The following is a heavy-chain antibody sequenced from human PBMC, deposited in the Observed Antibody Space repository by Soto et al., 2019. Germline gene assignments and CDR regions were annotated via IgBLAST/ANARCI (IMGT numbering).Heavy chain of an antibody. Sequence: QLQLQESGPGLVKPSETLSLTCTVSGGSISSSSYYWGWIRQPPGKGLDWIGSIYYSGSTYYNPSHKCRFTISLDTSKNPFSLKWSSVTASDTAVYYCATLMDFYGSWNAVGYAFQLWGQGTRVTVSS. CDR2: IYYSGST. CDR1: GGSISSSSYY. CDR3: ATLMDFYGSWNAVGYAFQL. V-gene: IGHV4-39*01. J-gene: IGHJ3*01. D-gene: IGHD3-10*01.